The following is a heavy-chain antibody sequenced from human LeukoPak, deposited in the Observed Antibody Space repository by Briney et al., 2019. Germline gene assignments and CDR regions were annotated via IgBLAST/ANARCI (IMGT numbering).Heavy chain of an antibody. Sequence: MTSETLSLTCTVSGGSISSYYWSWIRQPPGKGLEWTGYIYYSGSTNYNPSLKSRVTISVDTSKNQFSLKLSSVTAADTAVYYCARAKLTYYYGSGSFRFDPWGQGTLVTVSS. J-gene: IGHJ5*02. CDR2: IYYSGST. V-gene: IGHV4-59*01. CDR3: ARAKLTYYYGSGSFRFDP. D-gene: IGHD3-10*01. CDR1: GGSISSYY.